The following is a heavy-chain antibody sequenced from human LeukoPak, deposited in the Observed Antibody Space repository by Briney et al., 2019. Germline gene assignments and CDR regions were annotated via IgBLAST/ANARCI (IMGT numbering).Heavy chain of an antibody. Sequence: SETLSLTCTVSGGSISSYHWSWIRQPAGKGLEWIGHININEGPKYNPSLRSRVTMSADTSRNQYSLKLSSVTAADTAVYYCAGGAKDGYNPFDYWGQGTLVTVSS. CDR2: ININEGP. J-gene: IGHJ4*02. D-gene: IGHD5-24*01. V-gene: IGHV4-4*07. CDR1: GGSISSYH. CDR3: AGGAKDGYNPFDY.